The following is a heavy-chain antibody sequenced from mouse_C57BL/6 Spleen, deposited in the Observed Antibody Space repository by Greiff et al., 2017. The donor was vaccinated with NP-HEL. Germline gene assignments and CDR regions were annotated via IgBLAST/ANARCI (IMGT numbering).Heavy chain of an antibody. D-gene: IGHD2-14*01. Sequence: VQLQQSGAELVKPGASVKISCKASGYAFSSSWMNWVKQRPGKGLEWIGQIYPGDGDTNYNGKFKGKATLTADKSSSTAYMQLSSLTSEDSAVYFCARGGWYVDYWGQGTTLTVSS. CDR2: IYPGDGDT. V-gene: IGHV1-80*01. J-gene: IGHJ2*01. CDR1: GYAFSSSW. CDR3: ARGGWYVDY.